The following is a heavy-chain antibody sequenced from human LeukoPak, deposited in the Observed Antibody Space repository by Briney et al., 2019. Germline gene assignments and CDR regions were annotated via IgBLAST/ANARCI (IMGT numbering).Heavy chain of an antibody. D-gene: IGHD6-19*01. CDR1: GFTFSSYE. Sequence: GGSLRLSCAASGFTFSSYEMNWVRQAPGKGLEWVSYISSSGSTIYYADSVKGRFTISRANAKNSLYLQMNSLRAEDTAVYYCAASSGWYEWGFDYWGQGTLVTVSS. J-gene: IGHJ4*02. V-gene: IGHV3-48*03. CDR3: AASSGWYEWGFDY. CDR2: ISSSGSTI.